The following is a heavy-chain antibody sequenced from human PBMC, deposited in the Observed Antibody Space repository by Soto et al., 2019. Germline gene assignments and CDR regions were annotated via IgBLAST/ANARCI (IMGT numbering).Heavy chain of an antibody. CDR3: ARDSLIVVVPAAMRVTPSLDY. V-gene: IGHV1-46*03. Sequence: ASVKVSCKASGYTFTSYYMHWVRQAPGQGLEWMGIINPSGGSTSYAQKFQGRVTMTRDTSTSTVYMELSSLRSEDTAVYYCARDSLIVVVPAAMRVTPSLDYWGQGTLVTVSS. D-gene: IGHD2-2*01. CDR2: INPSGGST. J-gene: IGHJ4*02. CDR1: GYTFTSYY.